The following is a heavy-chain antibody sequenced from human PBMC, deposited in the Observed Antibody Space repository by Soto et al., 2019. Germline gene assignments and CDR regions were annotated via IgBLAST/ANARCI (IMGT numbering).Heavy chain of an antibody. V-gene: IGHV4-30-2*01. CDR3: ASSTVGVRYDY. CDR1: GGSISSGGYS. CDR2: IYHIGST. Sequence: QLQLQESGSGLVKPSQTLSLTCAVSGGSISSGGYSWSWIRQPPGKGLEWIGYIYHIGSTYYNPSLKRRVTRSVDRSKNQSSLKLSSVTAADTAVYYCASSTVGVRYDYWGQGTLVTVSS. D-gene: IGHD4-17*01. J-gene: IGHJ4*02.